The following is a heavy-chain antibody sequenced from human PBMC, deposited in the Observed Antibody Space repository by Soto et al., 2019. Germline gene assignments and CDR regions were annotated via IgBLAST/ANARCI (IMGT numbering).Heavy chain of an antibody. J-gene: IGHJ4*02. CDR3: AKDLYYKSMVPPVDY. D-gene: IGHD3-10*01. V-gene: IGHV3-23*01. CDR2: ISGSGGST. Sequence: KGLEWVSAISGSGGSTYYADSVKGRFTISRDNSKNTLYLQMNSLRAEDTAVYYCAKDLYYKSMVPPVDYWGQGTLVTVSS.